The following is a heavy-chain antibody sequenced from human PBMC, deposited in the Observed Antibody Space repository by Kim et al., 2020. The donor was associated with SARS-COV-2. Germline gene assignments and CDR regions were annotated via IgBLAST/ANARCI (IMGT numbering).Heavy chain of an antibody. V-gene: IGHV1-46*01. D-gene: IGHD3-22*01. Sequence: ASVKVSCKASGYTFTSYYMHWVRQAPGQGLEWMGIINPSGGNTSYAQKFQGRVTMTRDTSTSTVYMELSSLRSEDTAVYYCAREDYYDSSGYPYYYGMDVWGQGTTVTVSS. CDR3: AREDYYDSSGYPYYYGMDV. CDR2: INPSGGNT. CDR1: GYTFTSYY. J-gene: IGHJ6*02.